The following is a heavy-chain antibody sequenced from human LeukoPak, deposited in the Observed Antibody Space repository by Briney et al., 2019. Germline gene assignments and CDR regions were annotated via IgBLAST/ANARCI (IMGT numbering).Heavy chain of an antibody. D-gene: IGHD6-13*01. Sequence: PGGSLRLSCAASGFTFSSYAMSWVRQAPGKGLEWVSATSGSGGSTYYADSVKGRFTISRDNSKNTLYLQMNSLRAEDTAVYYCAKDLAAAVVDGMDVWGKGTTVTVSS. CDR1: GFTFSSYA. V-gene: IGHV3-23*01. CDR2: TSGSGGST. J-gene: IGHJ6*04. CDR3: AKDLAAAVVDGMDV.